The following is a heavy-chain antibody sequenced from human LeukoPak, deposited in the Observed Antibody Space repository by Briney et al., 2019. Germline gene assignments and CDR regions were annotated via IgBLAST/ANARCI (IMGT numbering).Heavy chain of an antibody. CDR3: ARDQLLWFGESWFDP. CDR2: MSSSSSYI. V-gene: IGHV3-21*01. J-gene: IGHJ5*02. Sequence: PGGSLRLSCAASGFTFSSYSMNWVRQAPGKGLEWVSSMSSSSSYIYYADSVKGRFTISRDNAKNSLYLQMNSLRAEDTAVYYCARDQLLWFGESWFDPWGQGTLVTVSS. CDR1: GFTFSSYS. D-gene: IGHD3-10*01.